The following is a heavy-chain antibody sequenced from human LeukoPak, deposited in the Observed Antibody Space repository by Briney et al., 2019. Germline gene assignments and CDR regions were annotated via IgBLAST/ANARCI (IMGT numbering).Heavy chain of an antibody. Sequence: PSETLSLTCTVSGASISSYYWTWIRQPPGKGLEWIGYIYHSGSTNYNPSFKSRVTISIDTSKSQFSLKLTSVTAADTAVYYCARVSSGEKIDYWGQGTVVTVSS. CDR1: GASISSYY. D-gene: IGHD3-16*01. V-gene: IGHV4-59*01. CDR2: IYHSGST. CDR3: ARVSSGEKIDY. J-gene: IGHJ4*02.